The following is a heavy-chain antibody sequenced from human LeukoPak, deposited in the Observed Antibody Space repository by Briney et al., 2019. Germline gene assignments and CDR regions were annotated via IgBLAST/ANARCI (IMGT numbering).Heavy chain of an antibody. V-gene: IGHV4-39*01. D-gene: IGHD5-18*01. CDR3: ARTVQGSSYIYYFDY. J-gene: IGHJ4*02. CDR2: IYYSGST. CDR1: GGSISSSSYY. Sequence: SETLSLTCIVSGGSISSSSYYWGWIRQPPGKGLEWLGRIYYSGSTYYNPALKRLVTISVDTSKYQFSLKLSSVTAEDTAVYYCARTVQGSSYIYYFDYWGQGTLVTVSS.